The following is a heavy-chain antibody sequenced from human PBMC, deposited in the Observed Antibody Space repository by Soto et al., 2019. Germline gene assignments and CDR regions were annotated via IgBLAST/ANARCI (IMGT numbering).Heavy chain of an antibody. D-gene: IGHD2-15*01. J-gene: IGHJ6*02. CDR1: GGTFSSYA. CDR2: IIPIFGTA. V-gene: IGHV1-69*13. CDR3: ARIVVVPNGHYYYGMDV. Sequence: SVKVSCKASGGTFSSYAISWVRQAPGQGLEWMGGIIPIFGTANYAQKFQGRVTITADESTSTAYMELSSLRSEDTAVYYCARIVVVPNGHYYYGMDVWGQGTTVTVSS.